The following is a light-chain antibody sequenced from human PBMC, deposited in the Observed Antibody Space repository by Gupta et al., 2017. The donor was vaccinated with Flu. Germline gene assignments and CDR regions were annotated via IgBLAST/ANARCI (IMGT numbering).Light chain of an antibody. J-gene: IGLJ3*02. V-gene: IGLV2-23*02. CDR2: EVT. Sequence: ISCNWSSSDVGSNNFVSWYLQYTGKAPRLVIFEVTKRASEISYRFSGSKSGTTATLTISGLRADDEADYYCYCAYRCTNTFVLGGGTKLPVL. CDR3: YCAYRCTNTFV. CDR1: SSDVGSNNF.